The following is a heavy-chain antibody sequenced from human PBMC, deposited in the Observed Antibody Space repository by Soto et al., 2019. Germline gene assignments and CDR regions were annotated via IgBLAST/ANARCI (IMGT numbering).Heavy chain of an antibody. CDR1: GGSFSGYY. V-gene: IGHV4-34*01. Sequence: QVQLQQWGAGLLKPSETLSLTCAVYGGSFSGYYWSWIRQPPGKGLEWIGEINHSGSTNYNPSLKSRVTISVDTSKNQFSLKLSSVTAADTAVYYCARGLHIWGSCRRYNWFDPWGQGTLVTVSS. CDR3: ARGLHIWGSCRRYNWFDP. CDR2: INHSGST. J-gene: IGHJ5*02. D-gene: IGHD3-16*02.